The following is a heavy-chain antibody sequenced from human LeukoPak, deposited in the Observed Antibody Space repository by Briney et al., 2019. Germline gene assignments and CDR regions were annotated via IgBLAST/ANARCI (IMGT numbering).Heavy chain of an antibody. Sequence: SGPALVKPTQTLTLTSTFSGFSLSTSGMRVSWIRQPPGKALEWLARIDWDDDKFYSTSLKTRLTISKDTSKNQVVLTMTNMDPVDTATYYCARIAAGYYFDYWGQGTLVTVSS. CDR3: ARIAAGYYFDY. CDR2: IDWDDDK. CDR1: GFSLSTSGMR. V-gene: IGHV2-70*04. D-gene: IGHD6-13*01. J-gene: IGHJ4*02.